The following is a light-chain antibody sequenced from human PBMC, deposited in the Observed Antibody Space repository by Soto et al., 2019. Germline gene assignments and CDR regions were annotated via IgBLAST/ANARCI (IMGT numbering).Light chain of an antibody. CDR3: QQYVSYPLT. V-gene: IGKV1-5*03. CDR1: QSIGYW. J-gene: IGKJ4*01. Sequence: DLQMTQSPSTLSAFIGDRVTITCRASQSIGYWLAWYQQKPGKAPNLLISKASSLETGVPSRFSGSGSGTEFTLTISSLQPDDVATYSCQQYVSYPLTFGGGTKVEIK. CDR2: KAS.